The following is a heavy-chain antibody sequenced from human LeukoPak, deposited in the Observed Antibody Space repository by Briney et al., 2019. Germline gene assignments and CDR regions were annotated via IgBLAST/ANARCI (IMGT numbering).Heavy chain of an antibody. CDR3: ARRDPVGYYQHGMDV. J-gene: IGHJ6*02. D-gene: IGHD2-15*01. CDR1: GGSISGYF. CDR2: IYYTGAT. Sequence: SETLSLTCTVSGGSISGYFWSCIRQPPGQGLEFIGYIYYTGATLYNPSLKSRVTMSVDTSKNQFSLKLSSVTAADTAVYYCARRDPVGYYQHGMDVWGQGTTVTVSS. V-gene: IGHV4-59*08.